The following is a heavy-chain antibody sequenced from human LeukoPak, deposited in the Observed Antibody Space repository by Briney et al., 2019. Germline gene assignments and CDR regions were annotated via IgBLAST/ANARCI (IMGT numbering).Heavy chain of an antibody. CDR3: ARDPGVVAFHYFDF. J-gene: IGHJ4*02. D-gene: IGHD3-3*01. V-gene: IGHV3-23*01. CDR1: GVTVSGDF. CDR2: IGGRGGRT. Sequence: PGGSLRLSCAASGVTVSGDFMAWVRQAPGKGLEWVSAIGGRGGRTYYADSVKGRFTISRDNSKNTLYLQMNSLRAEDTALYYCARDPGVVAFHYFDFWGQGTLVTVSS.